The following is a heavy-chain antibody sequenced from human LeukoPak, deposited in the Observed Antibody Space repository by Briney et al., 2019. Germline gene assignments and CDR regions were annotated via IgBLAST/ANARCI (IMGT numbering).Heavy chain of an antibody. Sequence: PSETLSLTCTVSGGSISSSSYYWGWLRQPPGKGLEWIGYIYYSGSTNYNPSLKSRVTISVDTSKNQFSLKLSSVTAADTAVYYCARVPQTNDFWSGSYYYMDVWGKGTTVTVSS. CDR2: IYYSGST. J-gene: IGHJ6*03. D-gene: IGHD3-3*01. CDR3: ARVPQTNDFWSGSYYYMDV. CDR1: GGSISSSSYY. V-gene: IGHV4-61*05.